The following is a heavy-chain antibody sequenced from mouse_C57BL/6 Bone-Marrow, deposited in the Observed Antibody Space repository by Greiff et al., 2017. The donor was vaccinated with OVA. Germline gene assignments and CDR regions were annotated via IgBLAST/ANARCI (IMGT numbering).Heavy chain of an antibody. D-gene: IGHD2-3*01. V-gene: IGHV1-18*01. CDR2: INPNNGGT. Sequence: VQLQQSGPELVKPGASVKIPCKASGYTFTDYNMDWVKQSHGKSLEWIGDINPNNGGTIYNQKFKGKATLTVDKSSSTAYMELRSLTSEDTAVYYCARSIDGYFAWFAYWGQGTLVTVSA. J-gene: IGHJ3*01. CDR1: GYTFTDYN. CDR3: ARSIDGYFAWFAY.